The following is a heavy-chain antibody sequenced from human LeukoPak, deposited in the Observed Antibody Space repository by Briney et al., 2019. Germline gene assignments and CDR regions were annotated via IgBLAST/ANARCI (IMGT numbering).Heavy chain of an antibody. J-gene: IGHJ5*02. V-gene: IGHV1-18*01. D-gene: IGHD3-10*01. CDR2: IIAYNGNT. CDR1: GYTFTCYG. Sequence: ASVKVSCKASGYTFTCYGISWVRQGPGQGLGRMGWIIAYNGNTNYAYKLQGRVTMTTDTSTSTAYMELKRLRSDDTAVYYCARVGGVGSGKFSDCFDHWGQGTLVTVSS. CDR3: ARVGGVGSGKFSDCFDH.